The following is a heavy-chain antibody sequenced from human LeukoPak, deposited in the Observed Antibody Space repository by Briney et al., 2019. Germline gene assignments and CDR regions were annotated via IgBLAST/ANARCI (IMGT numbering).Heavy chain of an antibody. V-gene: IGHV3-23*01. CDR1: GGPFSGYY. Sequence: ETLSLTCAVYGGPFSGYYWSWIRQPPGKGLEWVSAIRGSGANTYYADSVKGRFTISRDNSKNTLYLQMNSLRAEDTAVYYCAKVDYGDRGYFDLWGRGTLVTVSS. D-gene: IGHD4-17*01. J-gene: IGHJ2*01. CDR2: IRGSGANT. CDR3: AKVDYGDRGYFDL.